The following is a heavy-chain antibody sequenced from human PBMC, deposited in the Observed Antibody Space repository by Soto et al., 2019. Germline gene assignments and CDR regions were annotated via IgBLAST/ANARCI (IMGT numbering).Heavy chain of an antibody. D-gene: IGHD5-12*01. Sequence: RSLRVSCTASGFTCGDYAMSWFRQAPGKGLEWVGFTRSKAYGGTTEYAASVKGRFTISRDDSKSIAYLQMNSLKTEDTAVYYCTPRGGLRLTGLYYYGMDVWGQGTTVTVSS. CDR1: GFTCGDYA. V-gene: IGHV3-49*03. CDR3: TPRGGLRLTGLYYYGMDV. CDR2: TRSKAYGGTT. J-gene: IGHJ6*02.